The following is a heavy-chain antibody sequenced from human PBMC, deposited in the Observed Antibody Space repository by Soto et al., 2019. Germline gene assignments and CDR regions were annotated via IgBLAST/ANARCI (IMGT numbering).Heavy chain of an antibody. CDR2: IYYSGST. J-gene: IGHJ4*02. V-gene: IGHV4-39*01. CDR3: ARGLAYGDSALFDY. D-gene: IGHD4-17*01. Sequence: SETLSLTCTVSGGSISSSSFYWGWIRQPPGKGLEWIGNIYYSGSTYYNPSLKSRVTISVDTSKNQFSLKLSSVTAADTAVYYCARGLAYGDSALFDYWGQGTLVTVSS. CDR1: GGSISSSSFY.